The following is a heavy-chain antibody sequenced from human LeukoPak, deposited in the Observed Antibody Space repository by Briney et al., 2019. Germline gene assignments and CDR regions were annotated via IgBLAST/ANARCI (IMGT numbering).Heavy chain of an antibody. D-gene: IGHD3-10*01. J-gene: IGHJ4*02. CDR2: ISSDGSSI. V-gene: IGHV3-74*01. CDR1: GFTFRSYW. Sequence: PGGSLRLSRAASGFTFRSYWMHWVRQAPGKGLVWVSRISSDGSSISYADSVKGRFTISRDNAKNTLYLQMNSLRAEDTAVYYCARDSYYYGSGSSHCLDYWGQGTLVTVSS. CDR3: ARDSYYYGSGSSHCLDY.